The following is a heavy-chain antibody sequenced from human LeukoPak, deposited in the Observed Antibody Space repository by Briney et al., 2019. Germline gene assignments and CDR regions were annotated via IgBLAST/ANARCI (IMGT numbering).Heavy chain of an antibody. CDR1: GFTFSNYN. CDR3: VREALESSANYVPYFFDY. Sequence: PGRSLRLSCAASGFTFSNYNMDWVRQAPGKGLEWVASVWYDGSYKYYAESVEGRFTISRDNSKNTVYLQMNSLRAEDTAIFYCVREALESSANYVPYFFDYWGQGTLVTVSS. J-gene: IGHJ4*02. V-gene: IGHV3-33*01. D-gene: IGHD3-22*01. CDR2: VWYDGSYK.